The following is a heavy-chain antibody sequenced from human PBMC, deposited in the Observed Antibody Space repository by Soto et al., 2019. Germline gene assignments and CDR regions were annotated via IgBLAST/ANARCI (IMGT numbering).Heavy chain of an antibody. CDR1: GFTFSSDA. CDR3: AQNWNLDY. V-gene: IGHV3-23*01. CDR2: ISNSGGST. D-gene: IGHD1-1*01. Sequence: PGGSLILSCAASGFTFSSDAMSWVRQAPGKGLEWVSSISNSGGSTYYADSVKGRFTISRDNSKNTLYLQMNSLRAEDTALYYCAQNWNLDYWGQGTLVTVSS. J-gene: IGHJ4*02.